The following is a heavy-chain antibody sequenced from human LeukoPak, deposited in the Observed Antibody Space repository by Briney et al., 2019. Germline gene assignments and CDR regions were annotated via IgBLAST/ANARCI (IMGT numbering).Heavy chain of an antibody. V-gene: IGHV3-48*04. CDR2: ISSSGSNI. CDR1: GFTFSSYN. CDR3: AELGITRIWGV. J-gene: IGHJ6*04. Sequence: PGGSLRPSCAASGFTFSSYNMNWVRQAPGKGLEWVSYISSSGSNIYYADSVKGRFTISRDNAKNSLYLQMNSLRAEDTAVYYCAELGITRIWGVWGKGTTVTISS. D-gene: IGHD3-22*01.